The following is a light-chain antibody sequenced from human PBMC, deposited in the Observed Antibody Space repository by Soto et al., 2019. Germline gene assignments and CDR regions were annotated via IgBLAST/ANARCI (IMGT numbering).Light chain of an antibody. J-gene: IGKJ1*01. CDR3: QQYNNWPRT. CDR2: GAS. V-gene: IGKV3-15*01. CDR1: QSVSSN. Sequence: EIVMTQSPSTVSVSPGERATISCRASQSVSSNLAWYQQKPGQAPRLLIYGASTRATGIPARFSGSGSGTEFTLTISSLQSEDFAVYYCQQYNNWPRTFGQGTKVDIK.